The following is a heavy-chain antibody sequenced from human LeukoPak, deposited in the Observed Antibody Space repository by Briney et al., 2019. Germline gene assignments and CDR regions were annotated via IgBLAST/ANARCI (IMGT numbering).Heavy chain of an antibody. J-gene: IGHJ4*02. V-gene: IGHV2-5*02. D-gene: IGHD6-13*01. CDR2: IYWDDDK. Sequence: SGPTLVNPTQTLTLTCTFSGFSLSTRGVSVGWIRQPPGKALEWLSLIYWDDDKNYRPALKSRLTITKDTSKNLVVLTMTNMDPVDTATYYCAHRKKRSSGSTWSYDFDYWGQGTLVTVSS. CDR3: AHRKKRSSGSTWSYDFDY. CDR1: GFSLSTRGVS.